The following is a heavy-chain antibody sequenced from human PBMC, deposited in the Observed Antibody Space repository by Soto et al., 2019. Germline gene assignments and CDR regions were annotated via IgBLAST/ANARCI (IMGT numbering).Heavy chain of an antibody. CDR1: GYTFTSYA. Sequence: ASVKVSCKASGYTFTSYAMHWVRQAPGQRLEWMGWINAGNGNTKYSQKFQGRVTITADKSTSTAYMELSSLRSEDTAVYYCAVDSSSWPPGWFDPWGQGTLVTVSS. V-gene: IGHV1-3*01. D-gene: IGHD6-13*01. CDR2: INAGNGNT. J-gene: IGHJ5*02. CDR3: AVDSSSWPPGWFDP.